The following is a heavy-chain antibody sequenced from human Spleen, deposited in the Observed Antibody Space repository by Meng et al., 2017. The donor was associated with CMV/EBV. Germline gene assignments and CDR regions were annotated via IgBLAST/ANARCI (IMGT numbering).Heavy chain of an antibody. Sequence: ASLMVSCKASGYTFTGYYMHWVRQAPGQGLEWMGWINPNSGGTNYAQKFQGRVTMTRDTSISTAYMELSRLRSADTAVYYCASKIREYSSSWYYFDYWGQGTLVTVSS. V-gene: IGHV1-2*02. CDR1: GYTFTGYY. CDR2: INPNSGGT. J-gene: IGHJ4*02. CDR3: ASKIREYSSSWYYFDY. D-gene: IGHD6-13*01.